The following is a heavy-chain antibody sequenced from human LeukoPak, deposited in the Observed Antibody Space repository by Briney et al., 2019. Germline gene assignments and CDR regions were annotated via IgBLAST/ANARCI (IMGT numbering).Heavy chain of an antibody. Sequence: PGGSLRLSCAASGFTFSTFAMNWVRQAPGKGLEWVSYISSASSTIYYADSVKGRFTISKDNAKNSLYLQMSSLRAEDTAVYYCAGFSHKGVWGQGTTVTGSS. V-gene: IGHV3-48*01. CDR3: AGFSHKGV. CDR2: ISSASSTI. CDR1: GFTFSTFA. J-gene: IGHJ6*02.